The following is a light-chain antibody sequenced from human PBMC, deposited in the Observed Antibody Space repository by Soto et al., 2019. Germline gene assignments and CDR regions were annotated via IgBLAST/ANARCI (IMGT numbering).Light chain of an antibody. Sequence: DIQMTQSPSSLSASVGDRVTITCRASQSISSYLNWYQQKPGKAPKLLIYAASSLQRGVPSRFSGSGAGTDFTLTSISLQPEDFATYYCQQSYSTPYTFGQGTKLEIK. CDR2: AAS. J-gene: IGKJ2*01. CDR1: QSISSY. CDR3: QQSYSTPYT. V-gene: IGKV1-39*01.